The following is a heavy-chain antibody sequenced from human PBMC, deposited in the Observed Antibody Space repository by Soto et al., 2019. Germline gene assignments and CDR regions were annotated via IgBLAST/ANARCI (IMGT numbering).Heavy chain of an antibody. CDR3: AGGTDGKKVAY. D-gene: IGHD5-12*01. CDR1: GGSVSSEHYY. V-gene: IGHV4-61*03. CDR2: FFYTGST. J-gene: IGHJ4*02. Sequence: QVQLQESGPGLVKSSETLCLTCTVSGGSVSSEHYYWNWIRQPPGKGLEWIGYFFYTGSTNYNPSLESRLTMSVDVSKNHFSLRLNSVTAADTAVYYCAGGTDGKKVAYWGQAALVTVSS.